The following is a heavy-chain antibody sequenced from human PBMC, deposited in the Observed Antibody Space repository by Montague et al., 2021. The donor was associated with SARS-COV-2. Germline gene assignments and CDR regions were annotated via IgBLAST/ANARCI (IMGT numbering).Heavy chain of an antibody. J-gene: IGHJ4*02. V-gene: IGHV4-39*01. CDR2: IYYSGST. Sequence: SETLSLTCTVSGGSISSSSYYWGWIRQPPGKGLEWIGSIYYSGSTYYNPSLKSRVTISVDTSKNQFSLKLSSATAADTAVYYCARGVPLGYDFWSGYPEIGDFDYWGQGTLVTVSS. CDR1: GGSISSSSYY. CDR3: ARGVPLGYDFWSGYPEIGDFDY. D-gene: IGHD3-3*01.